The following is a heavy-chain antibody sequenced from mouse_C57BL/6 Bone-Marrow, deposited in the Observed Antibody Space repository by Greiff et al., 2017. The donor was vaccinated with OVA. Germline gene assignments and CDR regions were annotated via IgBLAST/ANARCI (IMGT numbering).Heavy chain of an antibody. CDR2: IDPENGDT. J-gene: IGHJ3*01. CDR3: TNLNWDLAWFAY. D-gene: IGHD4-1*01. V-gene: IGHV14-4*01. CDR1: GFNIKDDY. Sequence: EVKLVESGAELVRPGASVKLSCTASGFNIKDDYMHWVKQRPEQGLEWIGWIDPENGDTEYASKFQGKATITADTSSNTAYLQLSSLTSEDTAVYYCTNLNWDLAWFAYWGQGTLVTVSA.